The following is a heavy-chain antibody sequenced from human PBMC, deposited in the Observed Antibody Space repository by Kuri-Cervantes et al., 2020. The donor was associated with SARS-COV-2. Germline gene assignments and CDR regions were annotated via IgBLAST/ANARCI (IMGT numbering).Heavy chain of an antibody. D-gene: IGHD6-19*01. CDR2: ISYDGSNK. CDR1: GFTFSSYA. V-gene: IGHV3-30*07. Sequence: GESLKISCAASGFTFSSYAMHWVRQAPGKGLEWVAVISYDGSNKYYADSVKGRFTISRDNSKNTLYLQMNSLRAEDTAVYYCARDQSTYSSGWYRDYYYGMDVWGQGTTVTGSS. CDR3: ARDQSTYSSGWYRDYYYGMDV. J-gene: IGHJ6*02.